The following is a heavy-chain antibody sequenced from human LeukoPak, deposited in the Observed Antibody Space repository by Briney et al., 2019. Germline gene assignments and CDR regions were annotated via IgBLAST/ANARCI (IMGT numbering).Heavy chain of an antibody. D-gene: IGHD2-2*01. Sequence: SETLSLICAVYGGSFSGYYWSWIRQPPGKGLEWIGEINHSGSTNYNPSLKSRVTISVDTSKNQFSLKLSSVTAADTAVYYCARGRVTSRNWFDPWGQGTLVTVSS. V-gene: IGHV4-34*01. CDR3: ARGRVTSRNWFDP. CDR1: GGSFSGYY. J-gene: IGHJ5*02. CDR2: INHSGST.